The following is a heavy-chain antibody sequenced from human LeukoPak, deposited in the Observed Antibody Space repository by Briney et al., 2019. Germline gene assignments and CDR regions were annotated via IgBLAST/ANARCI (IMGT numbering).Heavy chain of an antibody. CDR3: AREDNWNNWFDP. D-gene: IGHD1-20*01. J-gene: IGHJ5*02. CDR1: GGTFSSYA. Sequence: SVKVSCKASGGTFSSYAISWVRQAPGQGLEWMGGIIPIFGTANYAQKFQGRATITTDESTSTAYMELSSLRSEDTAVYYCAREDNWNNWFDPWGQGTLVTVSS. CDR2: IIPIFGTA. V-gene: IGHV1-69*05.